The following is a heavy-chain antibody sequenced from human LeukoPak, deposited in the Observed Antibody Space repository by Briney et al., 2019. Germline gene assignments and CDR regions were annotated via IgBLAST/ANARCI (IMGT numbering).Heavy chain of an antibody. CDR2: ISSGGGAL. J-gene: IGHJ5*01. D-gene: IGHD4-17*01. Sequence: GGSLRLSCVASGFSFSTYRMNWVRQAPGRGLEWVSNISSGGGALYYADSVKGRFTISRDNAKNSLYLQMNSLTYGDTAAYYSSRAFYRDLDSLGPGTLVTASS. V-gene: IGHV3-48*03. CDR1: GFSFSTYR. CDR3: SRAFYRDLDS.